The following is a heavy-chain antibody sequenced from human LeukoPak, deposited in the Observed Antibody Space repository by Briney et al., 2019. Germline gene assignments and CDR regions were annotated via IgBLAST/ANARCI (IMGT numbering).Heavy chain of an antibody. V-gene: IGHV4-61*02. CDR1: GGSISSASYY. CDR2: IYTSGST. J-gene: IGHJ5*02. D-gene: IGHD4-17*01. Sequence: SQTLSLTCTVSGGSISSASYYWSWIRQPAGKGLEWIGRIYTSGSTNYNPSLKSRVTISIDTSKNQFSLKLSSVTAADTAVYYCARRYGDYGYCWFDPWGQGTLVTVSS. CDR3: ARRYGDYGYCWFDP.